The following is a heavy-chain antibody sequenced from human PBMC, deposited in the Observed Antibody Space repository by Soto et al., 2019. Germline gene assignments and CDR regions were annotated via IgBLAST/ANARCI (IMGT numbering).Heavy chain of an antibody. CDR3: ARGPYGSPNF. Sequence: PSETLSLTCTVSDGSISGGDYYWSWIRQLPGKGLEWVGYICCSGSTYHNPSLKSRLTISIDTSKNQFSLKLSSVTAADTAVYFCARGPYGSPNFWAQGTLVTVSS. CDR1: DGSISGGDYY. J-gene: IGHJ4*02. V-gene: IGHV4-31*03. D-gene: IGHD3-10*01. CDR2: ICCSGST.